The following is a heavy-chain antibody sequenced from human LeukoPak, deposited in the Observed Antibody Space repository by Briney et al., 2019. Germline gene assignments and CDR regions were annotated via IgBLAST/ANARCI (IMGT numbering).Heavy chain of an antibody. CDR3: ARSRAGVGEPYGDY. CDR2: ISAYNGNT. Sequence: ASVKVSSKASGYTSTSYGISWVRQAPGQGLEWMGWISAYNGNTNYAQKLQGRVTMTTDTSTSTAYMELRSLTSDDTAVYYCARSRAGVGEPYGDYWGQGTLVTVSS. CDR1: GYTSTSYG. V-gene: IGHV1-18*01. J-gene: IGHJ4*02. D-gene: IGHD3-10*01.